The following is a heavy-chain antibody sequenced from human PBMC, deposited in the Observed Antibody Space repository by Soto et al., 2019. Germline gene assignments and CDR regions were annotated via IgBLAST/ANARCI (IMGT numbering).Heavy chain of an antibody. CDR2: IYYSGST. CDR3: ARDLGITGTTPYYYGIDV. V-gene: IGHV4-31*03. D-gene: IGHD1-20*01. CDR1: GGSISSGGYY. Sequence: SETLSLTCTVSGGSISSGGYYWSWIRQHPGKGLEWIGYIYYSGSTYYNPSLKSRVTISVDTSKNQFSLKLSSVTAAGTAVYYCARDLGITGTTPYYYGIDVWGQGTTVTVSS. J-gene: IGHJ6*02.